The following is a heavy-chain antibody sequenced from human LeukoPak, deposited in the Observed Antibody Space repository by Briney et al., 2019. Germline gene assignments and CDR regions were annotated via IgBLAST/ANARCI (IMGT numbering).Heavy chain of an antibody. D-gene: IGHD1-26*01. J-gene: IGHJ3*02. Sequence: SETLSLTCTVSGDSISNGDYYWSWIRQPPGKGLEWIGYIHDSGSTYYNPSLKTRLAMSVDTSKNQFSLNLSSVTAADTAVYYCARWASPGRSGDAFDIWGQGTMVTVSS. CDR2: IHDSGST. V-gene: IGHV4-30-4*01. CDR3: ARWASPGRSGDAFDI. CDR1: GDSISNGDYY.